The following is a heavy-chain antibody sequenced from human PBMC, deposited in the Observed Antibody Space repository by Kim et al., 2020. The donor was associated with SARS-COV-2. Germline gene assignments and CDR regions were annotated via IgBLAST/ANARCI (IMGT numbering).Heavy chain of an antibody. V-gene: IGHV4-39*01. CDR3: ARPGGRYYYGSGSYYNGLDV. D-gene: IGHD3-10*01. J-gene: IGHJ6*02. CDR1: GGSISSSSYY. Sequence: SETLSLTCTVSGGSISSSSYYWGWIRQPPGKGLEWIGSIYYSGSTYYNPSLKSRVTISVDTSKNQFSLKLSSVTAADTAVYYCARPGGRYYYGSGSYYNGLDVWGQGTTVTVSS. CDR2: IYYSGST.